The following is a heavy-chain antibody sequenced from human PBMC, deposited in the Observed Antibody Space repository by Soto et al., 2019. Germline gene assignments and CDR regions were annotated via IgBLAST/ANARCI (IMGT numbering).Heavy chain of an antibody. J-gene: IGHJ4*02. D-gene: IGHD2-15*01. V-gene: IGHV3-30*18. CDR1: GFTFSSYG. CDR3: AKEPARVCSGGSCYGFDY. CDR2: ISYDGSNK. Sequence: GGSLRLSCAASGFTFSSYGMHWVRQAPGKGLEWVAVISYDGSNKYYADSVKGRFTISRDNSKNTLYLQMNSLRAEDTAVYYCAKEPARVCSGGSCYGFDYWGQGTLVTVSS.